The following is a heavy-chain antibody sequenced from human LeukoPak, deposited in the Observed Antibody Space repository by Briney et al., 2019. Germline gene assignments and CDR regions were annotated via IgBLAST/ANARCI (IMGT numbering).Heavy chain of an antibody. D-gene: IGHD1-26*01. CDR1: GDSLSGYY. Sequence: PSETLSLTCAVYGDSLSGYYWSWIRQPPGNGLEWIAEINHRGTTHYNPSLKSRVNISADTSKNQFSLHLDSVTAADTAVYYCARSWAGMYYPFYYFDYWGQGTLVTVSS. CDR3: ARSWAGMYYPFYYFDY. CDR2: INHRGTT. J-gene: IGHJ4*02. V-gene: IGHV4-34*01.